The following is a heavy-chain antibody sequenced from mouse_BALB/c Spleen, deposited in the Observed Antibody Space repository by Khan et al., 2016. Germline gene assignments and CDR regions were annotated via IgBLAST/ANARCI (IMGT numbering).Heavy chain of an antibody. CDR1: DYTFSRYW. CDR2: ILPGSGRT. J-gene: IGHJ3*01. Sequence: QVQLKQSGAELMKPGASVQISCKATDYTFSRYWIDWVKERPGHGLTWIGEILPGSGRTNYNEKFKDKATFTAETSSNTAYIQLISLTSEDSAVYYCARGAYWGQGTLVTVSA. CDR3: ARGAY. V-gene: IGHV1-9*01.